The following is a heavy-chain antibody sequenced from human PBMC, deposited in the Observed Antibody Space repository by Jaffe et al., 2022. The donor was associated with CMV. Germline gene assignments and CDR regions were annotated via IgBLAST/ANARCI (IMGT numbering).Heavy chain of an antibody. J-gene: IGHJ6*02. D-gene: IGHD3-22*01. V-gene: IGHV3-23*01. CDR3: AKDQSGSSGYYYGYYYGMDV. Sequence: EVQLLESGGGLVQPGGSLRLSCAASGFTFSSYAMSWVRQAPGKGLEWVSAISGSGGSTYYADSVKGRFTISRDNSKNTLYLQMNSLRAEDTAVYYCAKDQSGSSGYYYGYYYGMDVWGQGTTVTVSS. CDR1: GFTFSSYA. CDR2: ISGSGGST.